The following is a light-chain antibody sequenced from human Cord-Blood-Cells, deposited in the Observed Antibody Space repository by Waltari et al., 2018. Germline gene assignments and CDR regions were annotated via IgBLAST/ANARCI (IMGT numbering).Light chain of an antibody. Sequence: QSALTQPASMSGSPGQSITISCTGTSSDVGSYNLVSWYQQHPGKAPKLMIYEGSKRPSGVSNRFSGSKSGNTASLTISGLQAEDEADYYCCSYAGSGVVFGGGTKLTVL. V-gene: IGLV2-23*01. CDR1: SSDVGSYNL. CDR3: CSYAGSGVV. CDR2: EGS. J-gene: IGLJ2*01.